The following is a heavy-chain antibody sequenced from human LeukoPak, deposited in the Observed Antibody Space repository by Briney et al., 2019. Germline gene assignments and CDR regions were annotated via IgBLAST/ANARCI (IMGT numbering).Heavy chain of an antibody. CDR2: ISGNGYYT. D-gene: IGHD2-21*02. CDR1: GFTFSTYG. J-gene: IGHJ6*03. CDR3: AKLPQGGGDHYYIEV. V-gene: IGHV3-23*01. Sequence: GASLRLSCAASGFTFSTYGMSWVRQAPGKGLEWVSAISGNGYYTYYADSVKGRFTISRDNSKNTLFLQMNSLRAEDTAVYFCAKLPQGGGDHYYIEVWGKGTTVTVSS.